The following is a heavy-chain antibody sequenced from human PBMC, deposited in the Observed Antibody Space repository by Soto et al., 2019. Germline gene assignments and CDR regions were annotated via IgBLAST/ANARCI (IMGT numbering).Heavy chain of an antibody. CDR3: TRGNYGAFHH. J-gene: IGHJ3*01. CDR1: GFTFSDEW. Sequence: EVQLVESGGVLIKPGGSLRLSCAASGFTFSDEWMNWVRQAPGKGLEWVGRIKNKPNGETTDYAAPVKGRFTISRDDSESRLYLQMNNLKTDDTAVYYCTRGNYGAFHHWGRGTLVTVSS. V-gene: IGHV3-15*07. D-gene: IGHD1-7*01. CDR2: IKNKPNGETT.